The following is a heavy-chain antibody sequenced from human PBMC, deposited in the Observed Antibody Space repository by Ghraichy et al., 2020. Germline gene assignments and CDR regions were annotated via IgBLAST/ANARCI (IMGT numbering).Heavy chain of an antibody. V-gene: IGHV3-7*04. CDR1: GFTFSSYW. J-gene: IGHJ3*02. CDR3: ARVPYYDFWSGYPNDAFDI. CDR2: IKQDGSEK. Sequence: LNISCAASGFTFSSYWMSWVRQAPGKGLEWVANIKQDGSEKYYVDSVKGRFTISRDNAKNSLYLQMNSLRAEDTAVYYCARVPYYDFWSGYPNDAFDIWGQGTMVTVSS. D-gene: IGHD3-3*01.